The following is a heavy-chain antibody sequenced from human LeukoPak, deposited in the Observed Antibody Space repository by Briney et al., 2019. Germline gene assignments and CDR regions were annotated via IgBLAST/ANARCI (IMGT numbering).Heavy chain of an antibody. J-gene: IGHJ4*02. D-gene: IGHD6-19*01. CDR2: MNPNSGNT. CDR3: ARVAVAGTQLHFDY. Sequence: ASVKVSCKASGYTFTSYDINWVRQATGQGLEWMGWMNPNSGNTNYAQKLQGRVTMTTDTSTSTAYMELRSLRSDDTAVYYCARVAVAGTQLHFDYWGQGTLVTVSS. CDR1: GYTFTSYD. V-gene: IGHV1-18*01.